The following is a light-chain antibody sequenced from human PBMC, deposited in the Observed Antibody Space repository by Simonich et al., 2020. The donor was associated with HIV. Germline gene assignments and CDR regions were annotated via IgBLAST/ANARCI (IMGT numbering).Light chain of an antibody. Sequence: DIVMTQTPLSLSVTTGQPASSSCKSSQSLLHSDGKTYLYWYPQRPGQSPQLLIYEASNRFSGVPDRFSGSGSGTDFTLKISRVEAEDVGVYYCMQGIHLPPTITFGQGTRLEIK. V-gene: IGKV2-29*03. CDR3: MQGIHLPPTIT. CDR2: EAS. J-gene: IGKJ5*01. CDR1: QSLLHSDGKTY.